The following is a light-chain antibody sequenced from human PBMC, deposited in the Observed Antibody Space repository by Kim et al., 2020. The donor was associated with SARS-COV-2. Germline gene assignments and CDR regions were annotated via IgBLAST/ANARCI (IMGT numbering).Light chain of an antibody. CDR1: HIVSSDY. CDR3: QQYGSSSYT. J-gene: IGKJ2*01. Sequence: PGEGATLSCRASHIVSSDYVAWCKQKPGQPPRLLIYGASNRATGIPDRCSGSGSGADFTLTITRLEPEDFALYYCQQYGSSSYTFGQGTKLEI. CDR2: GAS. V-gene: IGKV3-20*01.